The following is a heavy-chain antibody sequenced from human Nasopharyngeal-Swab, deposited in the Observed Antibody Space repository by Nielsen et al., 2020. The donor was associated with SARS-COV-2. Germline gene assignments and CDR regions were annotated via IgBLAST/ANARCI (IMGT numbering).Heavy chain of an antibody. CDR1: GFTFSSYA. Sequence: GESLKISCAASGFTFSSYAMSWVRQAPGKGLEWVSAISGSGGSTYYADSVKGRLTISRDYSKNTLYLQMNSLRAEDTAVYYCAKGRYTLTPDAFDIWGQGTMVTVSS. CDR3: AKGRYTLTPDAFDI. D-gene: IGHD1-14*01. J-gene: IGHJ3*02. CDR2: ISGSGGST. V-gene: IGHV3-23*01.